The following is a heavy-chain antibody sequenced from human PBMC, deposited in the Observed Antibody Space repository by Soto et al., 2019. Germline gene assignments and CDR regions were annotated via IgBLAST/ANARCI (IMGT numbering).Heavy chain of an antibody. CDR3: VGGQYYFDY. D-gene: IGHD3-10*01. Sequence: QVQLVESGGGVVQPGRSLRLSCAASGFPFTTYGMHWVREAPGTGLEWVAVISYDGSNKYYADSVKGRFTISRDNSKNTLYLQTNSLRPEDTALYYCVGGQYYFDYRGQGTLVTVSS. V-gene: IGHV3-30*03. CDR2: ISYDGSNK. J-gene: IGHJ4*02. CDR1: GFPFTTYG.